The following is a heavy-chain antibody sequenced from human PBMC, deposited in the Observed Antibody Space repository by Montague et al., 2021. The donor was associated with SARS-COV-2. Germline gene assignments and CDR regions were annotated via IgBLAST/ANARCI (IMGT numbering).Heavy chain of an antibody. V-gene: IGHV4-34*01. CDR2: INHGGST. CDR3: ARLRDGVVPSPILGIGPYFTYCYMDV. J-gene: IGHJ6*03. D-gene: IGHD2-15*01. Sequence: SETLSLTCAVHGGSFSGYYWNWIRQRPGKGLEWIGEINHGGSTNYNPSLKNRLTISADTSKNQFSLKLTSVAATDTAVYYCARLRDGVVPSPILGIGPYFTYCYMDVWGKGTTVTVS. CDR1: GGSFSGYY.